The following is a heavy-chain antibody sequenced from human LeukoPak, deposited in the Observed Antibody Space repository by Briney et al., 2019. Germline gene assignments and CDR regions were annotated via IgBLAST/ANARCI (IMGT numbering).Heavy chain of an antibody. CDR3: ARGSRYCSDGSCPPGYYYMDV. D-gene: IGHD2-15*01. Sequence: GASVKVSCKASGYTFTSYGISWVRQAPGQGLEWMGWISAYNGNTNYAQKLQGRVTMTTDTSTSTAYMEVRSLRSDDTAVYYCARGSRYCSDGSCPPGYYYMDVWGKGTTVTISS. J-gene: IGHJ6*03. V-gene: IGHV1-18*01. CDR1: GYTFTSYG. CDR2: ISAYNGNT.